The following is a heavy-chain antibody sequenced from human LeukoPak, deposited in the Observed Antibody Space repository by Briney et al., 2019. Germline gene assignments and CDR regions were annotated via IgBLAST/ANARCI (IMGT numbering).Heavy chain of an antibody. Sequence: GGSLRLSCRASGFSFSSYWMSWVRQAPGEGLEWVANIKQDGSKEYYVDSVKGRFTISRDNAKNSLSLQMNSLRAEDTAVYYCARDEGYCSSTSCYFYYFDYWGQGTLVTVSS. CDR3: ARDEGYCSSTSCYFYYFDY. CDR2: IKQDGSKE. D-gene: IGHD2-2*01. V-gene: IGHV3-7*01. CDR1: GFSFSSYW. J-gene: IGHJ4*02.